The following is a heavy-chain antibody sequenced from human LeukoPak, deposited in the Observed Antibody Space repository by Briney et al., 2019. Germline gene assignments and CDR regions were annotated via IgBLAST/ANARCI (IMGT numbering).Heavy chain of an antibody. Sequence: SETLSLTCTVSGGSISSYYWSWIRQPPGKGLEWIGYIYYSGSTYYNPSLKSRVTISVDTSKNQFSLKLSSVTAADTAVYYCAGESRTLDYWGQGTLVTVSS. V-gene: IGHV4-59*06. CDR3: AGESRTLDY. CDR1: GGSISSYY. J-gene: IGHJ4*02. CDR2: IYYSGST.